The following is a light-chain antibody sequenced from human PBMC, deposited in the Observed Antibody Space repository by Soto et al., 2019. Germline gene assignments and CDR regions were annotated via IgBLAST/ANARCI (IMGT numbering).Light chain of an antibody. CDR1: QSISSW. J-gene: IGKJ1*01. V-gene: IGKV1-5*01. CDR2: DAS. Sequence: DIPMTQSPSTLSASVGDRVTITCRASQSISSWLAWYQQKPGKAPKLLIYDASSLESGVPSRFSGSGSGTEFTLTISSLQPDDFATYYCQQDNSYWTFGQGTKVEIK. CDR3: QQDNSYWT.